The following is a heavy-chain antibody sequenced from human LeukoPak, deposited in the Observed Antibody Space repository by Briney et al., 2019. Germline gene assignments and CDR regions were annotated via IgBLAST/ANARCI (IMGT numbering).Heavy chain of an antibody. V-gene: IGHV3-73*01. D-gene: IGHD6-19*01. Sequence: GGSLRLSCAASGFTFSGSAMHWVRQASGKGLEWVGRIRDKANSYATTYAASVKGRFTISRDNSKNTLYLQMNSLRAEDTAVYYCARVYSSGWHYYFDYWGQGTLVTVSS. J-gene: IGHJ4*02. CDR3: ARVYSSGWHYYFDY. CDR2: IRDKANSYAT. CDR1: GFTFSGSA.